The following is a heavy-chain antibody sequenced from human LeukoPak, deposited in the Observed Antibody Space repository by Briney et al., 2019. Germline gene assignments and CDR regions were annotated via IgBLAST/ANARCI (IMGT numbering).Heavy chain of an antibody. CDR1: GGSISSYY. CDR2: IYTSGST. V-gene: IGHV4-4*07. CDR3: ARVLSNTYYYDSSGYHYYYMDV. Sequence: SETLSLTCTVSGGSISSYYWSWIRQPAGKGLEWIERIYTSGSTNYNPSLKSRVTISVDKSKNQFSLKLSSVTAADTAVYYCARVLSNTYYYDSSGYHYYYMDVWGKGTTVTVSS. J-gene: IGHJ6*03. D-gene: IGHD3-22*01.